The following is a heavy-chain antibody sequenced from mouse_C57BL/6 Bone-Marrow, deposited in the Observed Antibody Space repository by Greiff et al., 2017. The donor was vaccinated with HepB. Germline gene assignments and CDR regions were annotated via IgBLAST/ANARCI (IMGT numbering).Heavy chain of an antibody. CDR3: ARGFAY. CDR1: GYTFTSYW. CDR2: IDPSDSYT. J-gene: IGHJ3*01. Sequence: VQLQQPGAELVMPGASVKLSCKASGYTFTSYWMHWVKQRPGQGPEWIGEIDPSDSYTNYNQKFKGKSTLTVDKSSSTAYMQLSSLTSEDSAVYYCARGFAYWGQGTLVTVSA. V-gene: IGHV1-69*01.